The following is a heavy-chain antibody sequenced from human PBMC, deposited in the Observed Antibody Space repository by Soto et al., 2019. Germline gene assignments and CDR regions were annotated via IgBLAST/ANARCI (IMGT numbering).Heavy chain of an antibody. Sequence: QVQLVESGGGVVQPGRSLRLSCAASGFTFSSYGMHWVRQAPGKGLEWVAVISYDGSKKYYADSVKGRFTISRDNSKNTLYLQMNSLRAEDTAVYYCAKTYYDYVWGSYRLQGEYYFDYWGQGTLVTVSS. D-gene: IGHD3-16*02. V-gene: IGHV3-30*18. CDR2: ISYDGSKK. CDR1: GFTFSSYG. CDR3: AKTYYDYVWGSYRLQGEYYFDY. J-gene: IGHJ4*02.